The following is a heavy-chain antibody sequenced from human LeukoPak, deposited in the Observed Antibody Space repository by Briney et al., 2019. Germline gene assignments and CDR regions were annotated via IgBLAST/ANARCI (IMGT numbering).Heavy chain of an antibody. CDR3: AIWTSGNY. CDR1: QFTFNGSW. D-gene: IGHD1-1*01. J-gene: IGHJ4*02. CDR2: MDPTGSQK. V-gene: IGHV3-7*01. Sequence: GGSLRLSCADSQFTFNGSWMNCVRQAPGKGLEWVANMDPTGSQKRYVDSVRGRFTISKDNPGASLYLDMHSLRAEDTVIYYCAIWTSGNYWGQGTLVTVSS.